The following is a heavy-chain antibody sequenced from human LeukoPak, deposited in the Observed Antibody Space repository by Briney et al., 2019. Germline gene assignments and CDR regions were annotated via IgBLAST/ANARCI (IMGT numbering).Heavy chain of an antibody. Sequence: PSETLSLTCTVSGGSISSSSYYWGWIRQPPGKGLEWIGSIYYSGSTYYNPSLKSRVTISVDTSKNQFSLKLRSVTAADTAVYYCAKSFWWFGEFSPFDYWGQGTLLTVSS. CDR1: GGSISSSSYY. CDR3: AKSFWWFGEFSPFDY. D-gene: IGHD3-10*01. J-gene: IGHJ4*02. CDR2: IYYSGST. V-gene: IGHV4-39*01.